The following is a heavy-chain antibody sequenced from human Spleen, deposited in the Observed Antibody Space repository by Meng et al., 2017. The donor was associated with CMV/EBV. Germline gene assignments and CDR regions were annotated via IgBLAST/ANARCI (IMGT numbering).Heavy chain of an antibody. J-gene: IGHJ6*02. CDR1: GYTFTGFF. Sequence: ASVKVSCKASGYTFTGFFIHWVRQAPGQGLEYVGWISGHNSNTKYVQKFQGRVAMTTDTSTSTAYMELRSLRPDDTAVYYCAHSKAGGLYGMDVWGQGTTVTVS. D-gene: IGHD3-10*01. CDR2: ISGHNSNT. CDR3: AHSKAGGLYGMDV. V-gene: IGHV1-18*04.